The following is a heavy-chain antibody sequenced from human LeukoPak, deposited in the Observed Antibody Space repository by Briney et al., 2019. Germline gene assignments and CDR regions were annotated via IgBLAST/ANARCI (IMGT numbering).Heavy chain of an antibody. CDR1: GFTFSNYA. D-gene: IGHD3-22*01. Sequence: PGGSLRLSRAASGFTFSNYAMSWVRQAPGKGLEWVSGISGSGGSTYYADSVKGRLTIARDNSKNTLYLQMDSLRAEDTAVYYCAKVGIRISLIVVVVTTADDWYFDLWGRGTLVTVSS. V-gene: IGHV3-23*01. CDR3: AKVGIRISLIVVVVTTADDWYFDL. J-gene: IGHJ2*01. CDR2: ISGSGGST.